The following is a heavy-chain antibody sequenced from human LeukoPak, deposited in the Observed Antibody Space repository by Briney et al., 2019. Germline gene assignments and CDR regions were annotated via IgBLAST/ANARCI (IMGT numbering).Heavy chain of an antibody. D-gene: IGHD5-12*01. CDR1: GFTFSDYH. V-gene: IGHV3-11*04. CDR3: ARASYGGYVGY. Sequence: GGSLRLSCAASGFTFSDYHMSWIRQAPGKGLEWVSYISSSSSTIYYADSVKGRFTISRDNAKNSLYLQMNSLRAEDTAVYYCARASYGGYVGYWGQGTLVTVSS. CDR2: ISSSSSTI. J-gene: IGHJ4*02.